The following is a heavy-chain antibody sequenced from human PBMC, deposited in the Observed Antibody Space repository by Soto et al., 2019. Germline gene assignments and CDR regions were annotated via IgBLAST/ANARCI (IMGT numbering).Heavy chain of an antibody. CDR3: ARGAMVRGVITTRTAYYFDY. D-gene: IGHD3-10*01. V-gene: IGHV4-4*07. CDR2: IYTNGST. Sequence: PSETLSLTCTVSCGSISSYYWSWIRQAAGKGLEWMGRIYTNGSTNYNPSLKSRVTMSVDTSKNQSSLKLRSVTAADTAVYYCARGAMVRGVITTRTAYYFDYWGQGTLVTVSS. J-gene: IGHJ4*02. CDR1: CGSISSYY.